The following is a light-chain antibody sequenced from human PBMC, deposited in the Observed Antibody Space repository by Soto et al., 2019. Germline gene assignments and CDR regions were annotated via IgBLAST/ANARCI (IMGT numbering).Light chain of an antibody. CDR3: CSYAGSSTYV. Sequence: QSALTQPASVSGSPGQSITISCTGTSSDVGSYNLVSWYQQHPGKAPKLMIYEGSKRPSGVSNRFSGSKSGNTASLTISWLKDEDEADYYCCSYAGSSTYVFGTGTKLTVL. CDR1: SSDVGSYNL. J-gene: IGLJ1*01. V-gene: IGLV2-23*01. CDR2: EGS.